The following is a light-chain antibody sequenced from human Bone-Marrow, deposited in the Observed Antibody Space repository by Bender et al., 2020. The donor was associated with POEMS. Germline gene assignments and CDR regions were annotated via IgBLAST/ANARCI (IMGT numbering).Light chain of an antibody. CDR1: SSDAG. CDR2: DVN. CDR3: VAWDASLNGPV. Sequence: QSALTQPPSASGSPGQSVTISCTGASSDAGVSWYQLHPGKAPKFMIYDVNKRPSGVPDRFSGSKSGTSASLAISGLQSEDEADYYCVAWDASLNGPVFGGGTKLTVL. J-gene: IGLJ2*01. V-gene: IGLV2-11*01.